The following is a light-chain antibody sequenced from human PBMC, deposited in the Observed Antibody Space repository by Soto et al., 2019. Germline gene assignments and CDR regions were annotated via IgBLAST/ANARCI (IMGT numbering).Light chain of an antibody. CDR1: SSHIGAGYD. V-gene: IGLV1-40*01. CDR2: GNY. Sequence: VLTQPPPLSGAPGPRVTIPCTRGSSHIGAGYDVHWYQQLPGTAPKLLIYGNYNRPSGVPDRFSGSKSGTSISLAITGLQAEDEADYYCQSYDSSLSGFVFGTGTKVTVL. CDR3: QSYDSSLSGFV. J-gene: IGLJ1*01.